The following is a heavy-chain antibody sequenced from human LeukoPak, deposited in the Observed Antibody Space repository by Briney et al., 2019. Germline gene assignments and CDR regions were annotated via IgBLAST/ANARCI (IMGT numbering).Heavy chain of an antibody. V-gene: IGHV4-61*02. CDR2: IYTSGST. J-gene: IGHJ3*02. CDR1: GGSISSGSYY. CDR3: ARVTMIVVWGAFDM. Sequence: PSETLSLTCTVSGGSISSGSYYWSWIRQPAGRGLEWIGRIYTSGSTNYNPSLKSRVTISVDTSKNQFSLKLSSVTHADTAVYYCARVTMIVVWGAFDMWGQGTMVTVSS. D-gene: IGHD3-22*01.